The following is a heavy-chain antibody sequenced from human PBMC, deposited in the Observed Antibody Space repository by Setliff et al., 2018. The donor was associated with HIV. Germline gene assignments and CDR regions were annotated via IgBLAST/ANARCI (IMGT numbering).Heavy chain of an antibody. CDR1: DDSVSTFY. J-gene: IGHJ3*01. D-gene: IGHD7-27*01. Sequence: PSETLSLTCTVSDDSVSTFYWNWIRQLPGKGLEWIGYILDSGSTYYNPSLRGRLSMSIDTSANQFSVELTSVTAADTALYFCARVPNWGSAPFAYDVWGLGTMVTVSS. CDR3: ARVPNWGSAPFAYDV. CDR2: ILDSGST. V-gene: IGHV4-59*02.